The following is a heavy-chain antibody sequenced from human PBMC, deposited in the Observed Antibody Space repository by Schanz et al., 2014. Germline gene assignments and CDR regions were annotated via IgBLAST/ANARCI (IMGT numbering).Heavy chain of an antibody. CDR1: GFPFNEYG. CDR2: ISWNSGSI. D-gene: IGHD5-12*01. J-gene: IGHJ6*02. V-gene: IGHV3-9*01. CDR3: AKELNRRGGQTNFYYYYGMDV. Sequence: EVQLLESGGTVVQPGGSLRLSCAASGFPFNEYGMLWVRQAPGKGLEWVSSISWNSGSIDYADSVKGRFTISRDNSQNTLYLQMNTLRTEATAVYYCAKELNRRGGQTNFYYYYGMDVWGQGTTVTVSS.